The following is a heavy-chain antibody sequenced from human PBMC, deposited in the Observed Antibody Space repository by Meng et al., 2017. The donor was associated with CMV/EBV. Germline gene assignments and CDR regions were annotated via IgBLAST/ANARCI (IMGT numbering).Heavy chain of an antibody. Sequence: GRLGDSVGGVFMPGRSMVPSGAASGFTFSRYAMHWGRQALVKGLEWVAVISYDGSNKYYADSVKGPFTISRDNSKNTLYLQMNSLRAEDTAVYYCAREDACYWGQGTLVTVSS. CDR1: GFTFSRYA. CDR3: AREDACY. J-gene: IGHJ4*02. CDR2: ISYDGSNK. V-gene: IGHV3-30-3*01.